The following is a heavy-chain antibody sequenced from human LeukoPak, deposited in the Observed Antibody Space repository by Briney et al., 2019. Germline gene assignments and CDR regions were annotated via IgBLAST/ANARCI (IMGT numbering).Heavy chain of an antibody. Sequence: GGSLRLSCAVSGLIFGDEYMSWIRQAPGQGLEWVSYISNSGSYTNYADSVEGRFTISRDNAENSLYLQMNSLRAEDTAIYYCARSRGAGPGAYFDYWGQGTLVTVSS. CDR3: ARSRGAGPGAYFDY. D-gene: IGHD6-19*01. V-gene: IGHV3-11*03. J-gene: IGHJ4*02. CDR1: GLIFGDEY. CDR2: ISNSGSYT.